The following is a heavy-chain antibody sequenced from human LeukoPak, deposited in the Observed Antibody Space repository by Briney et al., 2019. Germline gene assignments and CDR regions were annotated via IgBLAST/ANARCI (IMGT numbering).Heavy chain of an antibody. CDR3: AKARGPIAAAGTIGYYGMNV. D-gene: IGHD6-13*01. CDR1: GFTFSSYA. Sequence: PGGSLRLSCAASGFTFSSYAMSWVRQAPGKGLEWVSAIGGSGGSTYYADSVKGRLTISRDNSKNTLYLQMNSLRAEDTAVYYCAKARGPIAAAGTIGYYGMNVWGQGTTVTVSS. V-gene: IGHV3-23*01. J-gene: IGHJ6*02. CDR2: IGGSGGST.